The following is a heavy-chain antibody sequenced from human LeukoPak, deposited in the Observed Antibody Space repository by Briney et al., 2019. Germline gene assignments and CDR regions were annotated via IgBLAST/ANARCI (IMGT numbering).Heavy chain of an antibody. D-gene: IGHD3-9*01. CDR3: ARASTPRQGLRYFDWLTTDANWFDP. Sequence: GESLKISCKGSGYSFTSYWIGWVRQMPGKGLEWMGIIYPGDSDTRYSPSFQGQVTISADKSISTAYLQWSSLKASDTAMYYCARASTPRQGLRYFDWLTTDANWFDPWGQGTLVTVSS. V-gene: IGHV5-51*01. CDR1: GYSFTSYW. CDR2: IYPGDSDT. J-gene: IGHJ5*02.